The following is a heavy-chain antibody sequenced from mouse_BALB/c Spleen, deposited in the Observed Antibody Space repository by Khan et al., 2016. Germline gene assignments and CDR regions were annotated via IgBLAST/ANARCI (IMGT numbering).Heavy chain of an antibody. J-gene: IGHJ1*01. CDR2: INSDGSAI. CDR3: MRWDGYYFDV. D-gene: IGHD2-3*01. Sequence: EVQLLETGGGLVQPGGSRGLSCEGSGFSLSGFWMSWVRQTPGKILECIGDINSDGSAINYAPSIKDRFTIFGDNDKNTLYLQMNNVRSEDTATYFGMRWDGYYFDVWCAGTTVTVSS. V-gene: IGHV11-2*02. CDR1: GFSLSGFW.